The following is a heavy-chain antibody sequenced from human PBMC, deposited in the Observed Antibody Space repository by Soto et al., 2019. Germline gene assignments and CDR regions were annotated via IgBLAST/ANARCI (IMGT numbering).Heavy chain of an antibody. CDR2: IKSKTDGGTT. CDR3: TTPLRFLDPNYFDY. J-gene: IGHJ4*02. CDR1: GFTFSNAW. V-gene: IGHV3-15*07. D-gene: IGHD3-3*01. Sequence: GGSLRLSCAASGFTFSNAWMNWVRQAPGKGMEWVGRIKSKTDGGTTDYAAPVKGRFTISRDDSKNTLYLQMNSLKTEDTAVYYCTTPLRFLDPNYFDYWGQGTLVTVSS.